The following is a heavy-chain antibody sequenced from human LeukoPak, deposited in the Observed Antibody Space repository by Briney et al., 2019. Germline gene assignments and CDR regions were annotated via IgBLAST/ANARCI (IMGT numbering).Heavy chain of an antibody. CDR1: GFTFSSYG. V-gene: IGHV3-30*03. Sequence: PGRSLRLSCAASGFTFSSYGMHWVRQAPGKGLEWVAVISYDGSNKYYADSVKGRFTISRDNSKNTLYLQMNSLRAEDTAVYYCARDSGYDLGPGAFDYWGQGTLVTVSS. CDR2: ISYDGSNK. J-gene: IGHJ4*02. CDR3: ARDSGYDLGPGAFDY. D-gene: IGHD5-12*01.